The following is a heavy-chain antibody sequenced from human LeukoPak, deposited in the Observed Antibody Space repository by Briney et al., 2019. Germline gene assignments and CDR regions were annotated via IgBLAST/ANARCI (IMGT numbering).Heavy chain of an antibody. CDR2: INPNSGGT. Sequence: ASVKVSCKASGHTFTGYYMHWVRQAPGQGLEWMGWINPNSGGTNYAQKFQGRVTMTRDTSISTAYMELSRLRSDDTAVYYCASYWRTSGNYYYYYYMDVWGKGTTLTVSS. D-gene: IGHD2-2*01. CDR1: GHTFTGYY. CDR3: ASYWRTSGNYYYYYYMDV. V-gene: IGHV1-2*02. J-gene: IGHJ6*03.